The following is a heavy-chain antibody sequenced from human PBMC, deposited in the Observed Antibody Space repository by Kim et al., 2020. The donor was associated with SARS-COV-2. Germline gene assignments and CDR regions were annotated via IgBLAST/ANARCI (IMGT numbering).Heavy chain of an antibody. V-gene: IGHV3-74*01. CDR1: GFTFSSYW. D-gene: IGHD3-10*01. J-gene: IGHJ4*02. CDR2: INSDGSST. CDR3: ARVKVVRGVIIPFDY. Sequence: GGSLRLSCAASGFTFSSYWMHWVRQAPGKGLVWVSRINSDGSSTSYADSVKGRFTISRDNAKNTLYLQMNSLRAEDTAVYYCARVKVVRGVIIPFDYWGQGTLVTVSS.